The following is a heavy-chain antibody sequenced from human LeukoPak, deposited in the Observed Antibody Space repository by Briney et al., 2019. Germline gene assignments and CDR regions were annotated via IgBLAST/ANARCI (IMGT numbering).Heavy chain of an antibody. CDR3: ARDPIPYGDYGEY. J-gene: IGHJ4*02. D-gene: IGHD4-17*01. CDR2: IIPILGIA. CDR1: GGTFSSYT. V-gene: IGHV1-69*04. Sequence: SVKVSCKASGGTFSSYTISWVRQAPGQGLEWMGRIIPILGIADYAQKFQGRVTITADKSTSTAYMELSSLRSEDTAVYYCARDPIPYGDYGEYWGQGTLVTVSS.